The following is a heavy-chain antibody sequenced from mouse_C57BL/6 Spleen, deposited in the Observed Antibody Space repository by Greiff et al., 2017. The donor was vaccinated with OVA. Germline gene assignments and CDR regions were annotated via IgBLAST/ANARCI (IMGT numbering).Heavy chain of an antibody. CDR2: IYPGSGST. V-gene: IGHV1-55*01. CDR1: GYTFTSYW. Sequence: QVQLQQSGAELVKPGASVKMSCKASGYTFTSYWKTWVKQRPGQGLEWIGDIYPGSGSTNYNEKFKSKATLTVDTSSSTAYMQLSSLTSEDSAVYYCARGGDDYDDVGPFAYWGQGTLVTVSA. D-gene: IGHD2-4*01. J-gene: IGHJ3*01. CDR3: ARGGDDYDDVGPFAY.